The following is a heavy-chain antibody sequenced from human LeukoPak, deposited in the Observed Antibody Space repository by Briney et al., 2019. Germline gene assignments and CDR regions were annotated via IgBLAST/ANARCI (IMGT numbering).Heavy chain of an antibody. CDR2: IYTSGST. J-gene: IGHJ4*02. CDR3: ARDLNYYDSSGYYSYFDY. V-gene: IGHV4-4*07. CDR1: GGSISSYY. Sequence: SETLSLTCTVSGGSISSYYWSWIRQPAGKGLEWIGRIYTSGSTNYNPSLKSRVAMSVDTSNNQFSLKLSSVTAADTAVYYCARDLNYYDSSGYYSYFDYWGQGTLVTVSS. D-gene: IGHD3-22*01.